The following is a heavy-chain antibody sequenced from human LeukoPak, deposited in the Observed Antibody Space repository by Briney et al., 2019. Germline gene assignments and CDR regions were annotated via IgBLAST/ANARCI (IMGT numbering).Heavy chain of an antibody. CDR2: IYYSGST. Sequence: SETLSLTCAVSGYSISSSSWWGWIRQPPGKGLEWIGYIYYSGSTYYNPSLKSRVTMSVDTSKNQFSLKLSSVTAVGTAVYYCARRGSSSWTQFDPWGQGTLVTVSS. CDR3: ARRGSSSWTQFDP. V-gene: IGHV4-28*01. CDR1: GYSISSSSW. J-gene: IGHJ5*02. D-gene: IGHD6-13*01.